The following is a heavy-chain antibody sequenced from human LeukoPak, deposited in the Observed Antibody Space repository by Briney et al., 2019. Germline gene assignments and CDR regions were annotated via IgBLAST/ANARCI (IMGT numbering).Heavy chain of an antibody. CDR2: IYYSGST. D-gene: IGHD2/OR15-2a*01. Sequence: KSSETLSLTCTVSGGSISSYYWGWIRQPPGKGLEWIGYIYYSGSTNYNPSLKSRVTISVDTSKNQFSLKLTSVTAADTAVYYCASSSGYYYMDVWGKGTTITVSS. V-gene: IGHV4-59*01. J-gene: IGHJ6*03. CDR1: GGSISSYY. CDR3: ASSSGYYYMDV.